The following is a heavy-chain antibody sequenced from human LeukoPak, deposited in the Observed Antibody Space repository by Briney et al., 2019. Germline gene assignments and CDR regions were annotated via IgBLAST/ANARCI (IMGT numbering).Heavy chain of an antibody. J-gene: IGHJ6*03. Sequence: SETLSLTCTVSGGSISSYYWRWIRQPPGKGLEWIGYNYYCGSTNYHPSLKSRVTISLDTSKNQFSLKLSSVTAADTAVYYCASCVGYLPSDYYMDVWGKGTTVTVSS. CDR3: ASCVGYLPSDYYMDV. D-gene: IGHD2-21*01. CDR2: NYYCGST. V-gene: IGHV4-59*01. CDR1: GGSISSYY.